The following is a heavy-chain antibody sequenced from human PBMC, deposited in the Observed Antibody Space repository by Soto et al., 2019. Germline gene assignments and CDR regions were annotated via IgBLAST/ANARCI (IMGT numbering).Heavy chain of an antibody. V-gene: IGHV1-69*01. CDR3: ARDHDGYCSGGSCYSAAFDI. CDR2: IIPIFGTA. Sequence: QVQLVQSGAEVKKPGSSVKVSCKASGGTFSSYAISWVRQAPGQGLEWMGGIIPIFGTANYAQKFQGRVTITADESTGTAYMELSSLRSEDTAVYYCARDHDGYCSGGSCYSAAFDIWGQGTMVTVSS. CDR1: GGTFSSYA. J-gene: IGHJ3*02. D-gene: IGHD2-15*01.